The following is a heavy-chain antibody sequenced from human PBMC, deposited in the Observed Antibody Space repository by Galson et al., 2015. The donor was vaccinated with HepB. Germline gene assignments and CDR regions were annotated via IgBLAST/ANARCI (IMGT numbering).Heavy chain of an antibody. D-gene: IGHD3-22*01. V-gene: IGHV3-23*01. Sequence: SLRLSCAASGFTFSSYAVSWVRQAPGKGLEWVSAISGSGGSTYYADSVKGRFTISRDNSKNTLYLQTNSLGAEDTAVYYCTKDKGDYYDSSGYYQDYWGQGTLVTVSS. J-gene: IGHJ4*02. CDR1: GFTFSSYA. CDR3: TKDKGDYYDSSGYYQDY. CDR2: ISGSGGST.